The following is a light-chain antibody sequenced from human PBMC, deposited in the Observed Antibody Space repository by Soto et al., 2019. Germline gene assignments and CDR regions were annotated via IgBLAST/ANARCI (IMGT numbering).Light chain of an antibody. V-gene: IGKV1-5*03. CDR3: QQYTSYSPT. CDR1: QTISGW. CDR2: EAS. Sequence: DIQMTQSPSTLSASVGDRVTITCRASQTISGWLAWYQQKPGKAPKLLIFEASILESGVPSRFSGSRSGTEFTLTIDSLQPDDFATYYGQQYTSYSPTFGQGTKVEI. J-gene: IGKJ1*01.